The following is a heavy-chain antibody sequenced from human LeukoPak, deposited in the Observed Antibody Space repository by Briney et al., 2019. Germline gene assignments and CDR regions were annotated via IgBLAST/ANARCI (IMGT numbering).Heavy chain of an antibody. CDR1: GFTVSSNY. Sequence: GGSLRLSCAASGFTVSSNYMSWVRQAPGKGLEWVSVIYSGGSTYYADSVKGRFTISRDNSKNTLYLQMNSLRAEDTAVYYCARDQGRYFDYGMDVWGQGTTVTVSS. V-gene: IGHV3-53*01. CDR2: IYSGGST. J-gene: IGHJ6*02. CDR3: ARDQGRYFDYGMDV. D-gene: IGHD3-9*01.